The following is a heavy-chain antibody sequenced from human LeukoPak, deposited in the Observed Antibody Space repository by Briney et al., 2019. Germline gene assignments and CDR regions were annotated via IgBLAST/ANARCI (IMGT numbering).Heavy chain of an antibody. CDR3: ARGYYDIPHYGMDV. CDR1: GGSISSGGYS. V-gene: IGHV4-30-2*01. D-gene: IGHD3-9*01. CDR2: IYHSGST. J-gene: IGHJ6*02. Sequence: SETLSLTCAVSGGSISSGGYSWSWIRQPPGKGLEWIGYIYHSGSTYYNPSLKSRVTISVDRSKNQFSLKLSSVTAADTAVYYCARGYYDIPHYGMDVWGQGTTVTVSS.